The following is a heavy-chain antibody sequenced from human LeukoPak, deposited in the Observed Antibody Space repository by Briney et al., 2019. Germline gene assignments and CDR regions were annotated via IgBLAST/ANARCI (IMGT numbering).Heavy chain of an antibody. CDR1: GFTFSSYA. Sequence: GGSLRLSCAASGFTFSSYAMHWVRQAPGKGLEWVAVISYDGSNKYYADSVKGRFTISRDNSKNTLYLQMNSMRAEDTAVYYCARDSLDTAMVNYYYYYGMDVWGQGTTVTVSS. J-gene: IGHJ6*02. V-gene: IGHV3-30*04. D-gene: IGHD5-18*01. CDR3: ARDSLDTAMVNYYYYYGMDV. CDR2: ISYDGSNK.